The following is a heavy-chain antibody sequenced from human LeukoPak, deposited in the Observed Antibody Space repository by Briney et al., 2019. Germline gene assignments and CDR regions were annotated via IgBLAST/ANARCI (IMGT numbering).Heavy chain of an antibody. CDR3: AKVGGRSSSLYYGMDV. D-gene: IGHD6-13*01. V-gene: IGHV3-23*01. CDR2: ISGSGGST. Sequence: GGSLRLSCAASGFTFSSYAMSWVRQAPGKGLEWVSAISGSGGSTYYADSVKGRSTISRDNSKNTLYLQMNSLRAEDTAVYYCAKVGGRSSSLYYGMDVWGQGTTVTVSS. CDR1: GFTFSSYA. J-gene: IGHJ6*02.